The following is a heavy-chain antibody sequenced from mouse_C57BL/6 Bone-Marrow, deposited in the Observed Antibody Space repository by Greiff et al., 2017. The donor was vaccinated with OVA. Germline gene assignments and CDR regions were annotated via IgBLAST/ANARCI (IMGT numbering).Heavy chain of an antibody. CDR2: IDPENGDT. CDR1: GFNIKDDY. J-gene: IGHJ3*01. Sequence: VQLQQSGAELVRPGASVKLSCTASGFNIKDDYMHWVKQRPEQGLEWIGWIDPENGDTEYASKFQGKATITADTSSNTAYLQLSSLTSEDTADYYCTITTVEAYRGQGTLGTVSA. V-gene: IGHV14-4*01. CDR3: TITTVEAY. D-gene: IGHD1-1*01.